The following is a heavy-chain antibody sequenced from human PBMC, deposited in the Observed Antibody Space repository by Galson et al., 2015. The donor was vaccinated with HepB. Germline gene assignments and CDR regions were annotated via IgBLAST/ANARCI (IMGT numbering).Heavy chain of an antibody. CDR2: ISSSSSSK. J-gene: IGHJ6*03. V-gene: IGHV3-48*04. Sequence: SLRLSCAASGFTFNSYSMNWVRQAPGKGLEWVSYISSSSSSKCYADSVKGRFSMSRDNAKNSLYLHVSSLRAEDTAVYYCARVEWVLGGVYYMDVWGKGTTVTVSS. CDR3: ARVEWVLGGVYYMDV. CDR1: GFTFNSYS. D-gene: IGHD1-26*01.